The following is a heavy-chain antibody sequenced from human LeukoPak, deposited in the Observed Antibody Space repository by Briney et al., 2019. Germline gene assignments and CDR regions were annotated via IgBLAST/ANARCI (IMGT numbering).Heavy chain of an antibody. D-gene: IGHD1-26*01. CDR1: GYTFTSYY. CDR2: ISAYNGNT. J-gene: IGHJ4*02. CDR3: ARTLSLVGATFSDY. Sequence: ASVKVSCKASGYTFTSYYMHWVRQAPGQGLEWMGWISAYNGNTNYAQKLQGRVTMTTDTSTSTAYMELRSLRSDDTAVYYCARTLSLVGATFSDYWGQGTLVTVSS. V-gene: IGHV1-18*04.